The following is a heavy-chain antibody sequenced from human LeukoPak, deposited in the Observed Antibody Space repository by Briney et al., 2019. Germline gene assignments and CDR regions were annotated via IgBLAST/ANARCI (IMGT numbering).Heavy chain of an antibody. CDR1: GFTFSHYG. V-gene: IGHV3-33*06. D-gene: IGHD4-11*01. CDR2: IWSDGTNR. J-gene: IGHJ4*02. CDR3: AKDAQRGFDYSNSLDK. Sequence: GGSLRLSSATSGFTFSHYGMHWVRQAPGKGLEWVAVIWSDGTNRYYGDPVKGRFTISRDNFQRTVFLQMDSLRAEDTAVYYCAKDAQRGFDYSNSLDKWGQGTLVTVSS.